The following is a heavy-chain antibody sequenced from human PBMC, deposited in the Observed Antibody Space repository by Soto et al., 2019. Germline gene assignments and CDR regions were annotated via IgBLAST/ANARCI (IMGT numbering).Heavy chain of an antibody. Sequence: GGSLRLSCAASGFTFSSYAMHWVRQAPGKGLEWVAVISYDGSNKYYADSVKGRFTISRDNSKNTLYLQMNSLRAEHTAVYYCARGPYGSPYFDYWGQGTLVTVSS. V-gene: IGHV3-30-3*01. CDR3: ARGPYGSPYFDY. D-gene: IGHD6-13*01. J-gene: IGHJ4*02. CDR2: ISYDGSNK. CDR1: GFTFSSYA.